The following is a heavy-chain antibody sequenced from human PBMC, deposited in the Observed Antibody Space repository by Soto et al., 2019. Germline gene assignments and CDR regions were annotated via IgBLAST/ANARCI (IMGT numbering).Heavy chain of an antibody. D-gene: IGHD2-8*01. CDR1: GYTFTSYA. V-gene: IGHV1-3*01. CDR2: INAGNGNT. Sequence: ASVKVSYKASGYTFTSYAMRWVRQAPGQRLEWMGWINAGNGNTKYSQKFQGRVTITRDTSASTAYMELSSLRSEDTAVYYCARVYCTNGVCSLGDAFDIWGQGTMVTVSS. J-gene: IGHJ3*02. CDR3: ARVYCTNGVCSLGDAFDI.